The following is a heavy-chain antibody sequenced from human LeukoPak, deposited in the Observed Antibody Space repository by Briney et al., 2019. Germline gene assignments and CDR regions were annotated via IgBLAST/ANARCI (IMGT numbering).Heavy chain of an antibody. CDR3: AREFGSYYYYMDV. Sequence: PSQTLSLTCTVSGGSISSGGYYWRWIRQPPGKGLEWIGYIYHSGSTYYNPSLKSRVTISVDRSKNQFSLKLSSVTAADTAVYYCAREFGSYYYYMDVWGKGTTVTVSS. CDR2: IYHSGST. V-gene: IGHV4-30-2*01. J-gene: IGHJ6*03. CDR1: GGSISSGGYY. D-gene: IGHD3-3*01.